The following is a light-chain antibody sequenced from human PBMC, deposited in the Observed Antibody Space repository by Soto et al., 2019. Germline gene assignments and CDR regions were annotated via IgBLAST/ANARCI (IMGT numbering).Light chain of an antibody. CDR3: YSYAGSYTFYV. V-gene: IGLV2-14*01. CDR1: SSDVGGYNY. CDR2: EVS. J-gene: IGLJ1*01. Sequence: QSALAQPASVSGSPGQSITISCTGTSSDVGGYNYVSWYQQHPGKAPKLMIYEVSNRPSGVSNRFSGSKSGNTASLTISGLQVEDEADYYCYSYAGSYTFYVFGTGTKV.